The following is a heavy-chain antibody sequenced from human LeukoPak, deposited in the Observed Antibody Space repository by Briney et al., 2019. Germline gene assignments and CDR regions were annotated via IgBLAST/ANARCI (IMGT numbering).Heavy chain of an antibody. CDR3: ARGGAHDYGDRTRD. J-gene: IGHJ4*02. V-gene: IGHV1-69*05. CDR1: GGTFSSYA. Sequence: SVKVSCEASGGTFSSYAISWVRQVPGQGLEWMGGIIPIFGAANYAQKFQGRVTITTDESTSTAYMELSSLRSEDTAVYYCARGGAHDYGDRTRDWGQGTLVTVSS. D-gene: IGHD4-17*01. CDR2: IIPIFGAA.